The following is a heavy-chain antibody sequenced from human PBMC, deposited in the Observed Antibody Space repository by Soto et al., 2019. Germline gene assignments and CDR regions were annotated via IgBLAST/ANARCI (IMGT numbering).Heavy chain of an antibody. V-gene: IGHV3-9*01. Sequence: EVQLVESGGGLVQPGRSLRLSCAASGFSFDEYGMHWVRQGPGKGLEWVSGISWSSATIGYADSVKGRFSISRDNAKRSLYLQMSSLRPEDTALYYCAKSTGGTANGLDVWGQGIKVTVSS. CDR3: AKSTGGTANGLDV. CDR1: GFSFDEYG. J-gene: IGHJ6*02. CDR2: ISWSSATI. D-gene: IGHD2-8*02.